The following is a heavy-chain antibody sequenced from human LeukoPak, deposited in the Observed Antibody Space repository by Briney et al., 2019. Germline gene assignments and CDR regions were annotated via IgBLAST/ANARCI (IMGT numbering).Heavy chain of an antibody. D-gene: IGHD5-24*01. CDR2: INTNTGNP. Sequence: ASVKVSCKASGYTFTSYGISWVRQAPGQGLEWMGWINTNTGNPTYAQGFTGRFVFSLDTSVSTAYLQISSLKAEDTAAYYCASETRDGYNLDAFDIWGQGTMVTVSS. CDR3: ASETRDGYNLDAFDI. V-gene: IGHV7-4-1*02. CDR1: GYTFTSYG. J-gene: IGHJ3*02.